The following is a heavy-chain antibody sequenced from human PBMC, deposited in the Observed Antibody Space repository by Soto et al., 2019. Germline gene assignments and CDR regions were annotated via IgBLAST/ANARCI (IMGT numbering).Heavy chain of an antibody. CDR3: AKYQPMTQPRPYFDY. Sequence: EVQLLESGGDLIQPGGSLRLSCAASGFTFSSYAMSWVRQAPGKGLGWVSAISSSGGGTFYADSVKGRFTISRDNSRNTLYLQMNSLRAEDTAIYYCAKYQPMTQPRPYFDYWGQGTLVTVSS. CDR2: ISSSGGGT. V-gene: IGHV3-23*01. J-gene: IGHJ4*02. CDR1: GFTFSSYA. D-gene: IGHD3-22*01.